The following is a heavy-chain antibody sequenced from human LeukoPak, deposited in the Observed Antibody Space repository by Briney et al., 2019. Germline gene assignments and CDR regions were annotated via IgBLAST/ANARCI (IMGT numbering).Heavy chain of an antibody. CDR1: GFTFSDSY. V-gene: IGHV3-11*06. J-gene: IGHJ4*02. D-gene: IGHD2-2*01. CDR3: ARGYCSSTSCSSVYY. CDR2: ISSSSSDT. Sequence: GSLRLSCAASGFTFSDSYMSWIRQTPGKGLEWLSYISSSSSDTNYADSVKGRFTISRDNAKNTLYLQMNSLRAEDTAVYYCARGYCSSTSCSSVYYWGQGTLVTVSS.